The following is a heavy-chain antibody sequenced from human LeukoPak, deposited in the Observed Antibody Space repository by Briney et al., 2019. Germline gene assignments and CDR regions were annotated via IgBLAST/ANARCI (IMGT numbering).Heavy chain of an antibody. Sequence: GSLRLSCAASGFTFSSYAMSWVRQAPGKGLEWVSDISGGGATTFYADSVKGRFTISRDNSKNTLYLQLSSLRAEDTAVYYCAKSTGYSTTGRDFDSWGRGTLVTVSS. CDR3: AKSTGYSTTGRDFDS. CDR1: GFTFSSYA. V-gene: IGHV3-23*01. J-gene: IGHJ4*02. D-gene: IGHD6-13*01. CDR2: ISGGGATT.